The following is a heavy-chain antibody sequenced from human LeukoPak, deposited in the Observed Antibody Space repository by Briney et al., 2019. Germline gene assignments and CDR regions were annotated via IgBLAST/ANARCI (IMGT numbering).Heavy chain of an antibody. D-gene: IGHD2-15*01. J-gene: IGHJ4*02. V-gene: IGHV4-39*01. CDR3: ASPAAGVVAFDY. Sequence: SETLSLTCTVSGGSISSSSYYWGWIRLPPGKGLEWIGSIYYSGSTYYNPSLKSRVTISVDTSKNQFSLKLSSVTAADTAVYYCASPAAGVVAFDYWGQGTLVTVSS. CDR2: IYYSGST. CDR1: GGSISSSSYY.